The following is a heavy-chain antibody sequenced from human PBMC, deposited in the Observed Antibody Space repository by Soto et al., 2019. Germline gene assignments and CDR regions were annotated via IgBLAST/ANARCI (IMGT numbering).Heavy chain of an antibody. Sequence: GGSLRLSCAASGFTLSSYSMNWVRQAPGKGLEWVSSISSSSSYIYYADSVKGRFTISRDNAKNSLYLQMNSLRAEDTAVYYCARTDRITIFGDFDYWGQGTLVTVSS. CDR1: GFTLSSYS. D-gene: IGHD3-3*01. V-gene: IGHV3-21*01. CDR3: ARTDRITIFGDFDY. CDR2: ISSSSSYI. J-gene: IGHJ4*02.